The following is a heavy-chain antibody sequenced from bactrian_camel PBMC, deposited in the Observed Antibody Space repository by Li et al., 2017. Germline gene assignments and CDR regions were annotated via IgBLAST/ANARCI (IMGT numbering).Heavy chain of an antibody. J-gene: IGHJ4*01. Sequence: DVQLVESGGGSALAGGSVRLSCAASGYTYSSKGMGWLLQAPGKEREAVAAICPGGGTTFYADSVKGRFSVSQDEARRVMTLQMTRLKPEDTSRYSCAADRLGLCTAVEWDQVNYDFWGRGTQVTVS. CDR2: ICPGGGTT. V-gene: IGHV3S40*01. D-gene: IGHD6*01. CDR1: GYTYSSKG. CDR3: AADRLGLCTAVEWDQVNYDF.